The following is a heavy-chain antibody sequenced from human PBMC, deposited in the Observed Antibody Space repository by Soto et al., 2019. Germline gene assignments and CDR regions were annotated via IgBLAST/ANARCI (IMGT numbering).Heavy chain of an antibody. D-gene: IGHD3-22*01. J-gene: IGHJ6*02. V-gene: IGHV1-69*01. CDR1: GDNFSKYS. CDR3: ARAGPRATMIVVESENFGMDV. Sequence: QVQLVQSGAEVKKPGSSVTVSCKASGDNFSKYSFSWVRQAPGQGLEWMGGIIPLFGTPDYAQKFQDRVTSSADESTTTVFMELSSLRDEDTGGYYCARAGPRATMIVVESENFGMDVWGQGTAVTVSS. CDR2: IIPLFGTP.